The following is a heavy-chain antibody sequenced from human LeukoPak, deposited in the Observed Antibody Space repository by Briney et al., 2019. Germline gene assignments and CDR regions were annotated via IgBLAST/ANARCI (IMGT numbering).Heavy chain of an antibody. CDR1: GYTFTGYY. V-gene: IGHV1-2*02. Sequence: ASVKVSCKASGYTFTGYYMHWVRQAPGQGLECMGWINPNSGGTNYAQKFQGRVTMTRDTSISTAYIELSRLRSDDTAVYYWARDNSYGEPPAVWFDPWGQGTLVTVSS. CDR3: ARDNSYGEPPAVWFDP. CDR2: INPNSGGT. D-gene: IGHD1-14*01. J-gene: IGHJ5*02.